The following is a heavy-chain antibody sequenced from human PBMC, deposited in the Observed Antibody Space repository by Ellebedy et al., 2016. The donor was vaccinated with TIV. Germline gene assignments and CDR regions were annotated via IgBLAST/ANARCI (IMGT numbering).Heavy chain of an antibody. D-gene: IGHD7-27*01. V-gene: IGHV3-23*01. J-gene: IGHJ3*01. CDR1: GFIFSTYA. Sequence: GGSLRLSCAASGFIFSTYAMSWVRQAPGKGLEWVSSISAGGGTTYYADSGKGRFAISRENSKNTLYLQMNSMRAEDTAVYYCATWGNDAFDFWGQGTMVTVSS. CDR3: ATWGNDAFDF. CDR2: ISAGGGTT.